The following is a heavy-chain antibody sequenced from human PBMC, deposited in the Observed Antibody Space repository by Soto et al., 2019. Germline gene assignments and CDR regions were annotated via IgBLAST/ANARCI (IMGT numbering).Heavy chain of an antibody. CDR1: GYTFTSYG. Sequence: GASVKVSCKVSGYTFTSYGISWVRQAPGQGLEWMAWISPYNFNTNYAQKFQDRISMTTDASSSTAYMALTRLRSDDMAVYYCARDLAKGGGSAGFDYWGQGTLVTVSS. J-gene: IGHJ4*02. V-gene: IGHV1-18*03. D-gene: IGHD1-26*01. CDR3: ARDLAKGGGSAGFDY. CDR2: ISPYNFNT.